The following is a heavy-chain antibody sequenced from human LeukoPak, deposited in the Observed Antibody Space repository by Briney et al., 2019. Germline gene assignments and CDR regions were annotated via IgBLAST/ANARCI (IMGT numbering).Heavy chain of an antibody. CDR3: ARDYRNYDILTGYRYYFDY. CDR1: GYTLTSYG. Sequence: ASVKVSCKASGYTLTSYGISWVRQAPGQGLEWMGWISAYNGNTNYAQKLQGRVTMTTDTSTSTAYMELRSLRSDDTAVYYCARDYRNYDILTGYRYYFDYWGQGTLVTVSS. J-gene: IGHJ4*02. D-gene: IGHD3-9*01. CDR2: ISAYNGNT. V-gene: IGHV1-18*01.